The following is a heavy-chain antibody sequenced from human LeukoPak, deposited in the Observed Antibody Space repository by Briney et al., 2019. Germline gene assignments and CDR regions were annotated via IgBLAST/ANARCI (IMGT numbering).Heavy chain of an antibody. J-gene: IGHJ6*03. CDR1: GGSFSGYY. V-gene: IGHV4-34*01. CDR2: MNPSGST. D-gene: IGHD3-22*01. Sequence: SETLSFTCAVYGGSFSGYYWTWIRQTRGKGLEWIGEMNPSGSTNYYPSLKSRVTISVDTSKNQFSLKLSSVTAADTAVYYCARGRQDVTMIVVVMTAVSYYLDVWGKGTTVTVS. CDR3: ARGRQDVTMIVVVMTAVSYYLDV.